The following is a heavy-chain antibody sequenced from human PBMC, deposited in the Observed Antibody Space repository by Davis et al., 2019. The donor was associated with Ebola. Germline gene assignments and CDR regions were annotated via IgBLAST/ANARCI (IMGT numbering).Heavy chain of an antibody. CDR2: ISAGGTAP. CDR3: ARGPDFWSGYYIFSMDV. CDR1: EFTFSSYG. J-gene: IGHJ6*03. D-gene: IGHD3-3*01. Sequence: GESLKISCVASEFTFSSYGMTWVRQAPGKGLEWVSSISAGGTAPYYADSVKGRFTISRDNARNSLYLQMSSLRDEDTAVYYCARGPDFWSGYYIFSMDVWGKGTTVTVSS. V-gene: IGHV3-23*01.